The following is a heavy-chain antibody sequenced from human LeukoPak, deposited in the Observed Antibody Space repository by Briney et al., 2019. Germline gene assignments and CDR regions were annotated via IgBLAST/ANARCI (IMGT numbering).Heavy chain of an antibody. CDR1: GYTFTSYD. CDR2: INPNSGNT. J-gene: IGHJ4*02. Sequence: GASVKVSCKASGYTFTSYDINWVRQATGQGLEWMGWINPNSGNTGYAQKFQGRVTMTRNTSISTAYMELSSLRSEDTAVYYCARGARGYCTNGVCYDYYFDYWGQGTLVTVSS. CDR3: ARGARGYCTNGVCYDYYFDY. D-gene: IGHD2-8*01. V-gene: IGHV1-8*01.